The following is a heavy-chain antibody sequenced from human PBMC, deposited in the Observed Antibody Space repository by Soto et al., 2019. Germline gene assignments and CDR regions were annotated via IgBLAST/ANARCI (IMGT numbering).Heavy chain of an antibody. CDR3: ARAPGDGYNYNWFDP. D-gene: IGHD1-1*01. CDR2: IYYSGST. Sequence: SETLSLTCTVSGGSISSGGYYWSWIRQHPGKGLEWIGYIYYSGSTYYNPSLKSRVTISVDTSKNQFSLKLSSVTAADTAVYYCARAPGDGYNYNWFDPWGQGTLVTAPQ. J-gene: IGHJ5*02. V-gene: IGHV4-31*03. CDR1: GGSISSGGYY.